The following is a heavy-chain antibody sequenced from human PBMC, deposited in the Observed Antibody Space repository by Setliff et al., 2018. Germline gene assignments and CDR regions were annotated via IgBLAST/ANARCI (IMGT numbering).Heavy chain of an antibody. CDR1: GYTFSSYD. CDR2: MNPNSGNT. V-gene: IGHV1-8*01. J-gene: IGHJ4*02. CDR3: ARAGYDSSGYYYEGGTY. Sequence: ASVKVSCKASGYTFSSYDINWVRQATGQGLEWMGWMNPNSGNTAYAQKFQGRVTMTRNSSISTDYMELSTLRSEDTAVYYCARAGYDSSGYYYEGGTYWGQGTLVTVSS. D-gene: IGHD3-22*01.